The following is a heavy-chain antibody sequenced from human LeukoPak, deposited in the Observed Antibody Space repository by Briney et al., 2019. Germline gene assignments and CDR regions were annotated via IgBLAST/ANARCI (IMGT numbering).Heavy chain of an antibody. J-gene: IGHJ4*02. CDR1: GYTFTNYG. D-gene: IGHD3-22*01. CDR2: ISAYNGNT. CDR3: ARCDSSGYYTLYY. V-gene: IGHV1-18*01. Sequence: ASVKVSCKASGYTFTNYGVSWVRQAPGQGLEWMGWISAYNGNTNYAQKVQDRVTMITDTSTNTAYMELRSLRSDDTAVYYCARCDSSGYYTLYYWGQGTLVTVSS.